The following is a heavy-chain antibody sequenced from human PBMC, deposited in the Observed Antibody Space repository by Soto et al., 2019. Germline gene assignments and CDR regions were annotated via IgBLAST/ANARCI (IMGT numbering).Heavy chain of an antibody. D-gene: IGHD2-2*01. CDR1: GFTVSSNY. Sequence: LRLSCAASGFTVSSNYMSWVRQAPGKGLEWVSVIYSGGSTYYADSVKGRFTISRDNSKNTLYLQMNSLRAEDTAVYYCARERRYCSSTSCYGDIWGQGTLVTVSS. J-gene: IGHJ4*02. CDR2: IYSGGST. CDR3: ARERRYCSSTSCYGDI. V-gene: IGHV3-53*01.